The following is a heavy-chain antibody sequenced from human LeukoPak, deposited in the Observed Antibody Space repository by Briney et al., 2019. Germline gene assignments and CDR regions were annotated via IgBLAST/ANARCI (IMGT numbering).Heavy chain of an antibody. Sequence: ASVKVSCKASGYTFTGYYMHWVRQAPGQGLEWVGWINPNSGGTNYAQKFQGRVTLTGDTSITTAYMELSSLRSDDTAVYYCARDLFLAATEREGDDYWGQGTLVTVSS. CDR3: ARDLFLAATEREGDDY. J-gene: IGHJ4*02. D-gene: IGHD6-13*01. CDR2: INPNSGGT. CDR1: GYTFTGYY. V-gene: IGHV1-2*02.